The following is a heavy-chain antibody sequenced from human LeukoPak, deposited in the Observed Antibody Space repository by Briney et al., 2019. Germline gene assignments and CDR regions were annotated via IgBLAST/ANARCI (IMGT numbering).Heavy chain of an antibody. V-gene: IGHV4-61*01. J-gene: IGHJ6*02. D-gene: IGHD6-25*01. CDR3: ARERRSGMDV. Sequence: SETLSLTCTVSGGSVSSSSYYWSWTRQSPGKALEWIGYIYYSGSTNYNPSLQSRVTISVDTSRNQFFLNLSSVTAADTAVYYCARERRSGMDVWGQGTTVTVSS. CDR1: GGSVSSSSYY. CDR2: IYYSGST.